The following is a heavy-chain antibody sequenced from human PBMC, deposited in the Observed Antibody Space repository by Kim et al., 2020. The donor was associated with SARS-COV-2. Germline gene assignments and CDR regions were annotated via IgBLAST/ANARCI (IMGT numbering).Heavy chain of an antibody. CDR2: ISGSGGST. Sequence: GGSLRLSCAASGFTFSSYAMSWVRQAPGKGLEWVSAISGSGGSTYYADSVKGRFTISRDNSKNTLYLQMNSLRAEDTAVYYCAKAFSAASSGYYLPDAFDIWGQGTMVTVSS. J-gene: IGHJ3*02. D-gene: IGHD3-22*01. CDR3: AKAFSAASSGYYLPDAFDI. V-gene: IGHV3-23*01. CDR1: GFTFSSYA.